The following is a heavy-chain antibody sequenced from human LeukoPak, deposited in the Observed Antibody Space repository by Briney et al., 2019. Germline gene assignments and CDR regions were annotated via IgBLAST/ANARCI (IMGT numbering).Heavy chain of an antibody. Sequence: GGSLRLSCAASGFTFSSYWMHWVRQAPGKGLVWVSRINSNGSSTTYADSVKGRFTISRDIAKNTLYLQMKSLRAEDTAVYFCARVRSGSSAGNYGMDVWGQGTTVTVSS. J-gene: IGHJ6*02. CDR1: GFTFSSYW. CDR2: INSNGSST. D-gene: IGHD1-26*01. V-gene: IGHV3-74*01. CDR3: ARVRSGSSAGNYGMDV.